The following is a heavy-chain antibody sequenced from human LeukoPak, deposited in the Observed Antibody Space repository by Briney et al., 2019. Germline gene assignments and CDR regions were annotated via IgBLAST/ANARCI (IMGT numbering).Heavy chain of an antibody. D-gene: IGHD3-22*01. CDR2: IYIGDST. CDR1: GFTFSSNY. CDR3: ARGGSSGYWGYFDY. J-gene: IGHJ4*02. Sequence: GGSLRLSCAASGFTFSSNYMCWVRQAPGKGLEWVSVIYIGDSTYYADSVKGRFTISRDNSKNTMYLQMSRLRVEDTAIYYCARGGSSGYWGYFDYWGQGTLVTVFS. V-gene: IGHV3-53*01.